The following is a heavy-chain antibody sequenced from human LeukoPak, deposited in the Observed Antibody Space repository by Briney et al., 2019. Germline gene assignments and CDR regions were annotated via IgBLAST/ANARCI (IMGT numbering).Heavy chain of an antibody. Sequence: PSETLSLTCTVSGGSISSYYWSWIRQPPGKGLEWIGYIYYSGSTNYNPSLKSRVTISVDTSKNQFSLKLSSVTAADTAVYYCARGKINGGNEQLGYWGQGTLVTVSS. J-gene: IGHJ4*02. CDR2: IYYSGST. CDR1: GGSISSYY. CDR3: ARGKINGGNEQLGY. D-gene: IGHD4-23*01. V-gene: IGHV4-59*01.